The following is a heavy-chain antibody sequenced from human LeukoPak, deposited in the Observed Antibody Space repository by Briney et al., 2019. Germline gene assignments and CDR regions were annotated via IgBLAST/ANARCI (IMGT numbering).Heavy chain of an antibody. CDR1: GVTFSTYA. CDR2: IIGSGGST. Sequence: GGSLTVSRAASGVTFSTYARCSGRQAPGKGLEGVSAIIGSGGSTYYADSVKGRFTISRDNSKNTLYLQMNSLRAEDTAVYYCAKDIAVTRPGDYFDYWGEGTLVTVSS. V-gene: IGHV3-23*01. CDR3: AKDIAVTRPGDYFDY. J-gene: IGHJ4*02. D-gene: IGHD6-19*01.